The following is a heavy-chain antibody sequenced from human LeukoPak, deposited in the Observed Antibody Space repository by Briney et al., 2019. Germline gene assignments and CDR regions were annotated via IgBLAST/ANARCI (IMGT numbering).Heavy chain of an antibody. V-gene: IGHV1-18*01. D-gene: IGHD5-18*01. Sequence: ASVKVSCKASGYTFISYGISWVRQAPGQGLEWMGWISAYNGNTNYAQKLQGRVTMTTDTSTSTAYMELRSLRSDDTAVYYCVTRGYSYGYGMDVWGQGTTVTVSS. CDR2: ISAYNGNT. CDR3: VTRGYSYGYGMDV. J-gene: IGHJ6*02. CDR1: GYTFISYG.